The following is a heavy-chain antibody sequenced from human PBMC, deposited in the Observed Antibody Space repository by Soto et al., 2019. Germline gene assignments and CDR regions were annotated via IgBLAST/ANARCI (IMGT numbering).Heavy chain of an antibody. CDR1: GGSVSSGSFY. J-gene: IGHJ6*03. CDR2: FYDSGST. V-gene: IGHV4-61*01. Sequence: PSETLSLTCTVSGGSVSSGSFYWSWIRRPPGKGLEWIGYFYDSGSTNYNPSLRSRVTMSVDTSKNQFYLKLSSVTAADTAVYYCAAAAPRATNYYYNMDVWGQGTKVIVS. D-gene: IGHD1-26*01. CDR3: AAAAPRATNYYYNMDV.